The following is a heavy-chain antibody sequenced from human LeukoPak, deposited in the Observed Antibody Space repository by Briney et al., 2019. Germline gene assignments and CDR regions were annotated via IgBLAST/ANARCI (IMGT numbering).Heavy chain of an antibody. Sequence: ASVKVSCKASGYTFTSYDINWVRQAPGQGLEWMGIINPSGGSTSYAQKFQGRVTMTRDTSTSTVYMELSSLRSEDTAVYYCARWGLLIPAAEQAAKPGWFDPWGQGTLVTVSS. CDR1: GYTFTSYD. CDR3: ARWGLLIPAAEQAAKPGWFDP. V-gene: IGHV1-46*01. D-gene: IGHD2-2*01. J-gene: IGHJ5*02. CDR2: INPSGGST.